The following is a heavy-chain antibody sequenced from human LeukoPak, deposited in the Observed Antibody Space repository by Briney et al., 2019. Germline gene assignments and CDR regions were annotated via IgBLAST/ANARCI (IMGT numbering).Heavy chain of an antibody. Sequence: GGSLRLSCTASGFTLSNFAMHWGRQSPDKGLQYGSAISTNGRRTFYADSVKGRFIISRDNSKNTLYLRMGSLRGEDTAVYYCARDSFYTGYDRGFGYWGQGTLVTVSS. CDR2: ISTNGRRT. D-gene: IGHD5-12*01. V-gene: IGHV3-64*02. CDR3: ARDSFYTGYDRGFGY. J-gene: IGHJ4*02. CDR1: GFTLSNFA.